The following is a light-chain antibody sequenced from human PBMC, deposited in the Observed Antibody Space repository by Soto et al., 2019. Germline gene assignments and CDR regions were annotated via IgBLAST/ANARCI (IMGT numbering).Light chain of an antibody. J-gene: IGKJ4*01. V-gene: IGKV4-1*01. CDR3: XXYXXMPLT. CDR1: FNIENY. Sequence: VVTQSPDSLAVSLGERATINCKSDFNIENYLVWYQQKPGQSPKVLIYWASTRESGVPDRFSGSVSGTDFTLTXNXLXAXXXXXXXXXXYXXMPLTFGGGTNVEIK. CDR2: WAS.